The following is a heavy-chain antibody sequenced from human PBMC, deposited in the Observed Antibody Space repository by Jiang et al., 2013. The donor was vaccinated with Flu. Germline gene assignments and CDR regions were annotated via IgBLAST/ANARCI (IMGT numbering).Heavy chain of an antibody. CDR3: ARHEQGFWTIDY. V-gene: IGHV5-51*01. Sequence: SCKGSGYSFTSYWIGWVRQMPGKGLEWMGIIYPVDSDTRYSPSFQGQVTISADKSISTAYLQWSSLKASDTAIYYCARHEQGFWTIDYWGQGTLVTVSS. CDR2: IYPVDSDT. J-gene: IGHJ4*02. D-gene: IGHD3/OR15-3a*01. CDR1: GYSFTSYW.